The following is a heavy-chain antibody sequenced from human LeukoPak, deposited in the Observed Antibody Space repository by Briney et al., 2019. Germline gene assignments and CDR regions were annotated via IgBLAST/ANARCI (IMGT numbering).Heavy chain of an antibody. V-gene: IGHV3-33*01. D-gene: IGHD3-16*02. J-gene: IGHJ6*02. CDR3: ARAINGRYYYGMDV. Sequence: PGGSLRLSCAASGFTFSSYGMHWVRQAPGKGLEWVAVIWYDGSNKYYADSVKGRFTISRDNSKNTLYLQMNSLRAEDTAVYYCARAINGRYYYGMDVWGQGTTVTVSS. CDR1: GFTFSSYG. CDR2: IWYDGSNK.